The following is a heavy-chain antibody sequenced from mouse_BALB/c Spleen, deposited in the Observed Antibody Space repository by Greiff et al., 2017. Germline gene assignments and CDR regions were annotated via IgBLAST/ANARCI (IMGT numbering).Heavy chain of an antibody. J-gene: IGHJ3*01. V-gene: IGHV5-6-5*01. D-gene: IGHD2-4*01. CDR1: GFTFSSYA. CDR3: ARDDYDTFAY. Sequence: EVMLVESGGGLVKPGGSLKLSCAASGFTFSSYAMSWVRQTPEKRLEWVASISSGGSTYYPDSVKGRFTISRDNARNILYLQMSSLRSEDTAMYYCARDDYDTFAYWGQGTLVTVSA. CDR2: ISSGGST.